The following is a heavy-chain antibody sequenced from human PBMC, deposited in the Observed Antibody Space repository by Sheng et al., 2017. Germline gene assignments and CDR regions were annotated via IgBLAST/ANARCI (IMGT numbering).Heavy chain of an antibody. CDR1: GFSFNDYY. Sequence: QVQLVESGGGLVKPGGSLRLSCAASGFSFNDYYMSWVRQAPGKGLEWVSYISSSATTIYYADSVKGRFTISRDNAKNSLYLQMNSLRAEDTAVYYCARWRWRDEGTFDYWGQGTLVTVSS. J-gene: IGHJ4*02. D-gene: IGHD1-1*01. V-gene: IGHV3-11*04. CDR2: ISSSATTI. CDR3: ARWRWRDEGTFDY.